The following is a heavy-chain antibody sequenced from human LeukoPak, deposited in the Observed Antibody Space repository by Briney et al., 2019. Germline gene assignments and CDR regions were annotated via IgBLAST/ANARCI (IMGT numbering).Heavy chain of an antibody. J-gene: IGHJ3*02. Sequence: PGGYPSLSCATSGFTVSRKQMNWVRQAPGKGLEWVSVIYRGGSTYYADSVKGRFTSSRDNSKNTLYLQMNSLRAEDTAVYYCARAGPTGTNDAFDIWGQGTMVTVSS. CDR1: GFTVSRKQ. CDR2: IYRGGST. CDR3: ARAGPTGTNDAFDI. V-gene: IGHV3-53*01. D-gene: IGHD1-1*01.